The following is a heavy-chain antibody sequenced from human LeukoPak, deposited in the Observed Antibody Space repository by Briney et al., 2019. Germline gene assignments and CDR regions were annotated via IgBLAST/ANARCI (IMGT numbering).Heavy chain of an antibody. Sequence: GGSLRLSCAASGLNVSNNFMSWVRQVPGKGLEWVSVIYSGGSSYYADPVKGRFTISRDNSKNTLYLQMNSLRAEDTAVYYCARDRGYSYASYWYLDVWGRGTLVTVSS. CDR1: GLNVSNNF. CDR3: ARDRGYSYASYWYLDV. D-gene: IGHD3-16*01. CDR2: IYSGGSS. V-gene: IGHV3-53*01. J-gene: IGHJ2*01.